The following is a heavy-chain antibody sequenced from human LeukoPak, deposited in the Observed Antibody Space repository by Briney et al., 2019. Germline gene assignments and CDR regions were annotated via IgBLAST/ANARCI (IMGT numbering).Heavy chain of an antibody. J-gene: IGHJ6*03. CDR1: GFTFSSHG. D-gene: IGHD5-12*01. V-gene: IGHV3-23*01. Sequence: PGGTLRLSCAASGFTFSSHGMSWVRQAPGKGLEWVSGIVGGAGGTYYADSVKGRFTISRDNSKNTLYLQMNSLRAEDTAVYYCAKDTVKVTTIRRVPHYMDVWGKGTTVTISS. CDR3: AKDTVKVTTIRRVPHYMDV. CDR2: IVGGAGGT.